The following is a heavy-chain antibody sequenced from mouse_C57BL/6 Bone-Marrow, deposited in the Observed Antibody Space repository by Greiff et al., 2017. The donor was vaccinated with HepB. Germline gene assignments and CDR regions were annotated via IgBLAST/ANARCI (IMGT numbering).Heavy chain of an antibody. Sequence: QVQLQQSGPGLVQPSQSLSITCTVSGFSFTSYGVHWVRQSPGKGLEWLGVIWRGGSTDYNAAFMSRLSITKDNSKSQVFFKMHSLQADDTAIYYCATPSYYSNPYYYAMDYWGQGTSVTVSS. D-gene: IGHD2-5*01. CDR3: ATPSYYSNPYYYAMDY. J-gene: IGHJ4*01. CDR1: GFSFTSYG. V-gene: IGHV2-5*01. CDR2: IWRGGST.